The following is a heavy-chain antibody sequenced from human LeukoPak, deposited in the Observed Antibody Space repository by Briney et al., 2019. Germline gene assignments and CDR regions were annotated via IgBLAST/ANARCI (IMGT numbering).Heavy chain of an antibody. CDR3: ARFRAGVGEQYGDY. V-gene: IGHV1-18*01. CDR1: GYTFTSYD. Sequence: ASVKVSCRVSGYTFTSYDIGWARHASGQGLEWMGWIRAYNDNTNYAQKLQGRVNMATDTSTTTAYMNLRSLRPDDTAVYYCARFRAGVGEQYGDYWGQGTLVAVSS. D-gene: IGHD3-10*01. CDR2: IRAYNDNT. J-gene: IGHJ4*02.